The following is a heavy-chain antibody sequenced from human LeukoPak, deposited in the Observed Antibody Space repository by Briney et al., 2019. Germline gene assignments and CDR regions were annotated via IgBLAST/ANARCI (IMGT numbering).Heavy chain of an antibody. J-gene: IGHJ4*02. CDR3: ARGPLTTNNWNYFGDY. CDR1: GESFSAYF. CDR2: INHRGSS. V-gene: IGHV4-34*01. Sequence: PSETLSLTCAVYGESFSAYFWNWIRQAPGKPLEYIGEINHRGSSHYNPSLKTRVTLSVDTSKNQFSLKLTSVIAADTAVYFCARGPLTTNNWNYFGDYWGQGTLVTVSS. D-gene: IGHD1-7*01.